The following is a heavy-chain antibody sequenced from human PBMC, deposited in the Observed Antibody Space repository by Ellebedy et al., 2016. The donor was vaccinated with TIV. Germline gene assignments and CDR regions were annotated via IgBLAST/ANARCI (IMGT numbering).Heavy chain of an antibody. CDR2: ISGSGGST. CDR1: GFTFSSFA. J-gene: IGHJ6*02. Sequence: GESLKISCAASGFTFSSFAMSWVRQAPGKGLEWVSAISGSGGSTYYADSVKGRFTISSDNSKNTLYLQMDSLRAGDTAIYYCAKFATTVPKRGMDVWGQGTTVTVSS. CDR3: AKFATTVPKRGMDV. V-gene: IGHV3-23*01. D-gene: IGHD4-17*01.